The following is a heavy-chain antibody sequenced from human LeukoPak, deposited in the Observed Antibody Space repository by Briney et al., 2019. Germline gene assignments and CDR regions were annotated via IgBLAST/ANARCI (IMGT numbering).Heavy chain of an antibody. D-gene: IGHD2-2*02. J-gene: IGHJ6*02. CDR3: ARGEYCSSTSCYTGXXYYYGMDV. Sequence: ASVKVSCKASGYTFTSYGISWVRQAPGQGLEWMGWISAYNGNTNYAQKLQGRVTMTTDTSTSTAYMELRSLRSDDTAVYYCARGEYCSSTSCYTGXXYYYGMDVWGQGTTVTV. V-gene: IGHV1-18*01. CDR1: GYTFTSYG. CDR2: ISAYNGNT.